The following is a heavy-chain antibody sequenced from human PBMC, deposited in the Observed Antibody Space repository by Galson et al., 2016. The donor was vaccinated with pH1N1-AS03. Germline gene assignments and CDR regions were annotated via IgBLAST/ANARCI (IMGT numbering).Heavy chain of an antibody. D-gene: IGHD5-18*01. J-gene: IGHJ4*02. Sequence: SLRLSCAASGFTFSTYWMSWVRQAPGKGLEWVASMNQGGSERYYVDSVKGRFTISRDNAKSSLYLQMNGLRAEDTAIYYCANPRASGTTMVTRLDYWGQGILVTVSS. CDR2: MNQGGSER. CDR3: ANPRASGTTMVTRLDY. CDR1: GFTFSTYW. V-gene: IGHV3-7*01.